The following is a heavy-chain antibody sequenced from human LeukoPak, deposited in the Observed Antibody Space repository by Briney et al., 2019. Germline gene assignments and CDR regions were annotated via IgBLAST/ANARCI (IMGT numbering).Heavy chain of an antibody. CDR2: IRYDGSNK. J-gene: IGHJ3*02. CDR1: GFTFSSYG. CDR3: ARDRGGYSYDDAFDI. V-gene: IGHV3-30*02. D-gene: IGHD5-18*01. Sequence: GGSLRLSCAASGFTFSSYGMHWVRQAPGKGLEWVAFIRYDGSNKYYADSVKGRFTISRDNAKNSLYLQMNSLRAEDTAVYYCARDRGGYSYDDAFDIWGQGTMVTVSS.